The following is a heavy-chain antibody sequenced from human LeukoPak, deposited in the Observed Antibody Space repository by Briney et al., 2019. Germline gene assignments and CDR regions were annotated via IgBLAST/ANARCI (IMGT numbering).Heavy chain of an antibody. CDR3: ARGSAAIASGISDY. CDR1: GFTFDDYA. J-gene: IGHJ4*02. D-gene: IGHD2-2*01. V-gene: IGHV3-9*01. Sequence: PGRSLRLSCAASGFTFDDYAMHWVRQAPGKGLEWVSGISWNSGSIGYADSVKGRFTISRGNAKNSLYLQMNSLRAEDTAVYYCARGSAAIASGISDYWGQGTLVTVSS. CDR2: ISWNSGSI.